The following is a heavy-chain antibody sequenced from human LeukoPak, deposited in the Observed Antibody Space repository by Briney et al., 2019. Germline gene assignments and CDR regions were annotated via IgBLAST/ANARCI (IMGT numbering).Heavy chain of an antibody. J-gene: IGHJ3*02. CDR1: GFTFSSYA. V-gene: IGHV3-30*04. CDR2: ISYDGSNK. Sequence: PGGSLRLSCAASGFTFSSYAMHWVRQAPGKGLEGWAVISYDGSNKYYADSVKGRFTISRDNSKNTLYLQMNSLRAEDTAVYYCARGGYSSSPNDAFDIWGQGTMVTVSS. D-gene: IGHD6-6*01. CDR3: ARGGYSSSPNDAFDI.